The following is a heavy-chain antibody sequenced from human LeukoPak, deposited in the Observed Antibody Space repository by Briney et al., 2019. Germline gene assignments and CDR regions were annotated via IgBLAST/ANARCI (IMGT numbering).Heavy chain of an antibody. CDR2: ISYSGVT. V-gene: IGHV4-39*07. D-gene: IGHD1-14*01. Sequence: SGTLSLHCPVSGGSINRGGYLWGCIRQSPGTGLEWIGSISYSGVTYDNPSFKSRLTMSVDTSKKQSSLKRSSVTAADTAVYYCARNKGKPRARSYYYYYGMDVWGQGTMVTVSS. J-gene: IGHJ6*02. CDR1: GGSINRGGYL. CDR3: ARNKGKPRARSYYYYYGMDV.